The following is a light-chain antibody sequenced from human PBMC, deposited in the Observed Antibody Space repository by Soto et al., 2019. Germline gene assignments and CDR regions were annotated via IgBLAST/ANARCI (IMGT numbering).Light chain of an antibody. CDR3: QQYGSSPLFS. Sequence: EIVLTKSPGTLSLSPGERATLSCRASQSVSSSYLAWYQQKPGQAPRLIIYGASSRATGIPNRFSGSGSGTDFTLTISRLEPVYFAVYYCQQYGSSPLFSFGPSTKVDIK. V-gene: IGKV3-20*01. J-gene: IGKJ3*01. CDR1: QSVSSSY. CDR2: GAS.